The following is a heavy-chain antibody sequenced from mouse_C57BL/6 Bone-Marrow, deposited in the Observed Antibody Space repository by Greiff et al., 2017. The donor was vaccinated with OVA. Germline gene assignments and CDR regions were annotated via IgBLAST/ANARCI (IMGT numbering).Heavy chain of an antibody. J-gene: IGHJ2*01. D-gene: IGHD3-1*01. CDR1: GYTFTNYW. V-gene: IGHV1-63*01. CDR3: ARWGGLLFDY. CDR2: IYPGGGYT. Sequence: VQGVESGAELVRPGTSVKMSCKASGYTFTNYWIGWAKQRPGHGLEWIGDIYPGGGYTNYNEKFKGKATLTADKSSSTAYMQFSSLTSEDSAIYYCARWGGLLFDYWGQGTTLTVSS.